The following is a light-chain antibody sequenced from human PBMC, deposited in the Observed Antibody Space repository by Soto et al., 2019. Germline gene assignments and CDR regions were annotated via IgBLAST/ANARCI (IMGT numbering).Light chain of an antibody. Sequence: EIVLTQSPGSLSLSPGERATLSCRASQSVSSKYLAWYQQKPGQAPRLLIYGASSRATGIPDRFSGSGSGTEFTLTISTLQPDDFATYYCQHYASFSGTFGQGTKVDI. CDR2: GAS. V-gene: IGKV3-20*01. J-gene: IGKJ1*01. CDR3: QHYASFSGT. CDR1: QSVSSKY.